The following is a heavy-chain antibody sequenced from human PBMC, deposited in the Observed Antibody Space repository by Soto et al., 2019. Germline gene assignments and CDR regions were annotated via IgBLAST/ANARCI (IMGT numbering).Heavy chain of an antibody. CDR2: INSDGSST. J-gene: IGHJ4*02. D-gene: IGHD2-15*01. Sequence: GGSLRLSCAASGFTFSSYWMHWVRQAPGKGLVWVSRINSDGSSTSYADSVKGRFTISRDNAKNTLYLQMNSLRAEDTAVYYCARDWDIGYCSGGSCYRDYWGQGTLVTVSS. CDR3: ARDWDIGYCSGGSCYRDY. V-gene: IGHV3-74*01. CDR1: GFTFSSYW.